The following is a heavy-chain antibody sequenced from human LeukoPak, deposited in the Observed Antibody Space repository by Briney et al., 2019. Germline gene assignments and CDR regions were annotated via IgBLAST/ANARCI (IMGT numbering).Heavy chain of an antibody. D-gene: IGHD3-22*01. CDR2: ISGSGGST. J-gene: IGHJ4*02. Sequence: PGGSLRLSCAASGFTFDDYAMHWVRQAPGKGLEWVSAISGSGGSTYYADSVKGRFTISRDNSKNTLYLQMNSLRAEDTAVYYCAKDRDRYGSGSILGYWGQGTLVTVSS. V-gene: IGHV3-23*01. CDR1: GFTFDDYA. CDR3: AKDRDRYGSGSILGY.